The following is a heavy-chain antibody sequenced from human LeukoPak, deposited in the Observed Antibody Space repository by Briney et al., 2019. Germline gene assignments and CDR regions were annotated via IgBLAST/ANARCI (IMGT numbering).Heavy chain of an antibody. Sequence: PGGSLRLSCAASGFTFSSYSMNWVRQAPGKGLEWVSSISSSSSYIYYADSVKGRFTISRDNAKNSLYLQMNSLRAEDTAVYYCASPLHLGELPSDAFDIWGQGTMVTVSS. D-gene: IGHD3-16*02. V-gene: IGHV3-21*01. J-gene: IGHJ3*02. CDR2: ISSSSSYI. CDR1: GFTFSSYS. CDR3: ASPLHLGELPSDAFDI.